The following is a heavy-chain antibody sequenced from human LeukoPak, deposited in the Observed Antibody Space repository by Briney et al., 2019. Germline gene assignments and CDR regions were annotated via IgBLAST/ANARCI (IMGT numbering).Heavy chain of an antibody. CDR3: ARSRGGSFPMDV. Sequence: SETLSLTCTVSGYSISSGYNWGWIRQPPGKGLEWIGSIYHSGKTYYNPSLKSRVTISVDTSKNQFSLKLNSVTPEDTAVYYCARSRGGSFPMDVWGKGTTVTISS. J-gene: IGHJ6*04. V-gene: IGHV4-38-2*02. CDR2: IYHSGKT. CDR1: GYSISSGYN. D-gene: IGHD6-13*01.